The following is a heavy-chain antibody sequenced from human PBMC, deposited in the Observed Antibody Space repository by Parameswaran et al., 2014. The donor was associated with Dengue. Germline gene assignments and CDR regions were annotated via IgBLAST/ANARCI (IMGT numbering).Heavy chain of an antibody. Sequence: GKGLEWIGRIYTSGSTNYNPSLKSRVTISVDTSKNQFSLKLSSVTAADTAVYYCAREYDYVWGSYRQFDYWGQGNPGHRLL. CDR3: AREYDYVWGSYRQFDY. V-gene: IGHV4-61*02. J-gene: IGHJ4*02. CDR2: IYTSGST. D-gene: IGHD3-16*02.